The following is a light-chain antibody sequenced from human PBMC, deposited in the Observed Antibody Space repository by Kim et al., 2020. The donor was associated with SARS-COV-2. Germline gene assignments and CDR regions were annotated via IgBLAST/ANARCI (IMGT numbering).Light chain of an antibody. J-gene: IGLJ1*01. CDR2: DNN. CDR1: D. CDR3: QSYDSSLSAFYV. V-gene: IGLV1-40*01. Sequence: DVHWYQQLPGTAPKLLIYDNNKRPSGVPDRFSGSKSGTSASLAITGLQAEDEADYYCQSYDSSLSAFYVFGTGTKVTVL.